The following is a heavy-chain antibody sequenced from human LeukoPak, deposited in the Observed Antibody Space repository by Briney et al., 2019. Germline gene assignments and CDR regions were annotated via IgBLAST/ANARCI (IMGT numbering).Heavy chain of an antibody. CDR2: ISGSGGST. CDR3: AKERGGYCSSTSCPNWFDP. D-gene: IGHD2-2*01. CDR1: GFTFSSYA. Sequence: GGSLRLSCAASGFTFSSYAMSWVRQAPGKGLEWVSAISGSGGSTYYADSVKGRFTISRDNSKNTLYLQMNSLRAEDTAVYYCAKERGGYCSSTSCPNWFDPWGQGTLVTVSS. J-gene: IGHJ5*02. V-gene: IGHV3-23*01.